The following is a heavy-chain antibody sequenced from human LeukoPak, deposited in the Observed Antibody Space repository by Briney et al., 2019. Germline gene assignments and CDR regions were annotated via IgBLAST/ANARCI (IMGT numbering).Heavy chain of an antibody. CDR2: INHSGST. J-gene: IGHJ6*02. D-gene: IGHD3-3*01. CDR3: ARGSPDCGVVIMNYYYYYGMDV. Sequence: PSETLSLTCAVYGGSFSGYYWSWIRQPPGKGLEWFGEINHSGSTNYNPSLKSRVTISVDTSKNQFSLKLSSVTAADTAVYYCARGSPDCGVVIMNYYYYYGMDVWGQGTTVTVSS. V-gene: IGHV4-34*01. CDR1: GGSFSGYY.